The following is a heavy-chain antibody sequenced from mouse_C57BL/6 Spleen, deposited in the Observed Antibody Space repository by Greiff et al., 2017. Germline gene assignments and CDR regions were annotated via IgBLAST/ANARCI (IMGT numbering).Heavy chain of an antibody. CDR3: ARHQDPYYLDY. CDR2: ISSGGSYT. CDR1: GFTFSSYG. Sequence: DVMLVESGGDLVKPGGSLKLTCAASGFTFSSYGMSWVRQTPDKRLEWVATISSGGSYTYYPDSVKGRITISRDNAKNTLYLQMSSLKSEDTAMYYCARHQDPYYLDYWGQGTTLTVSS. D-gene: IGHD3-2*02. J-gene: IGHJ2*01. V-gene: IGHV5-6*02.